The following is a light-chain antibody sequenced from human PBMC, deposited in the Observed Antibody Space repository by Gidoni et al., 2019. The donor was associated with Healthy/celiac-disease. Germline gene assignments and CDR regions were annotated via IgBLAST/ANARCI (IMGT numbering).Light chain of an antibody. CDR1: QDISNY. J-gene: IGKJ3*01. Sequence: DMQMNHSPAPSSASVGDRVTITCQASQDISNYLNWYQQKPGKASKLLIYESSNLETGFPSRLSVRGSGTDFTLSISSLQPEDIATSDSHPYDNLPVFTFRPGTKVDIK. V-gene: IGKV1-33*01. CDR3: HPYDNLPVFT. CDR2: ESS.